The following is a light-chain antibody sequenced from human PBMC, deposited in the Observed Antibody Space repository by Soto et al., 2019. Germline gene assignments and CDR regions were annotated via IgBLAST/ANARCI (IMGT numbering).Light chain of an antibody. V-gene: IGKV3-20*01. CDR2: GAS. Sequence: EIVLTQSPGTLSLSPGERATLSCRASQSVSSSYLAWYQQKPGQAPRLLIYGASSRATGISDRFSGSGSGTDFTLTISRLEPEDFAVYYCQQYGGSPGYTFGQGTKLEIK. CDR1: QSVSSSY. J-gene: IGKJ2*01. CDR3: QQYGGSPGYT.